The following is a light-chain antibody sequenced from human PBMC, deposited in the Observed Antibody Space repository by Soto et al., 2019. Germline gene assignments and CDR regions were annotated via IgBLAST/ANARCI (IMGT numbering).Light chain of an antibody. J-gene: IGKJ4*01. CDR2: AAS. V-gene: IGKV1-27*01. CDR1: QAISTN. CDR3: QQYYSAPPT. Sequence: DIQMTQSPSSLSASVGDRVTITCRASQAISTNLAWYQQKPGKAPKLLIYAASTLQSGVPSRFSGSGSGTEFTITISSLQPEDVAAYYCQQYYSAPPTFGGGTKVEIK.